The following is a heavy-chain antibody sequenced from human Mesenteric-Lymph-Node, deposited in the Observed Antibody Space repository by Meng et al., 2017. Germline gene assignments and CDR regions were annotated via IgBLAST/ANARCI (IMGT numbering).Heavy chain of an antibody. CDR2: IYRSERI. CDR3: ARMEFSESYMYFQH. Sequence: SETLSLTCTVSGGSISSYYWSWIRQRAGKGLEWIGRIYRSERINYNPSLNSRVTMSSDTSKNQFSLKLTSVTAADTAVYYCARMEFSESYMYFQHWGQGSLVTVSS. CDR1: GGSISSYY. J-gene: IGHJ1*01. D-gene: IGHD1-26*01. V-gene: IGHV4-4*07.